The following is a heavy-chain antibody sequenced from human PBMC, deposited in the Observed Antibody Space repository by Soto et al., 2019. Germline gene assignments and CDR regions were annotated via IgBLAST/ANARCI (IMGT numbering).Heavy chain of an antibody. V-gene: IGHV4-31*02. CDR1: GGSISSGGYY. CDR3: ARDSSLELLLYYFDY. J-gene: IGHJ4*02. CDR2: IYYSGST. D-gene: IGHD1-7*01. Sequence: SETLSLTCTVSGGSISSGGYYWSWIRQHPGKGLEWIGYIYYSGSTYYNPSLKSRVTISVDTSKNQFSLKLSSVTAADTAVYYCARDSSLELLLYYFDYWGQGTLVTVSS.